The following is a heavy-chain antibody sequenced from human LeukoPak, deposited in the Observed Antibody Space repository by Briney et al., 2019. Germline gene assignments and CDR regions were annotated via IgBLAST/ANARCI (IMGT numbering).Heavy chain of an antibody. CDR1: GFTVSSSH. D-gene: IGHD1-1*01. Sequence: PGGSLRLSCAASGFTVSSSHMSWVRQAPGKGLEWVSVIYSGGSTDYADSVKGRFTFSRDNLKNTLYLQMNSLRAEDTAVYYCARGHAGYNWGQGTLVTFSS. J-gene: IGHJ4*02. V-gene: IGHV3-53*01. CDR3: ARGHAGYN. CDR2: IYSGGST.